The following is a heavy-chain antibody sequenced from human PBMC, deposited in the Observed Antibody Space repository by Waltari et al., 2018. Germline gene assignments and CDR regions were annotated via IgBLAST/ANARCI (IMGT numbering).Heavy chain of an antibody. CDR1: GFTVRSNY. CDR2: IYSGGST. CDR3: ARERTSTVTAGYYYYYMDV. D-gene: IGHD4-4*01. J-gene: IGHJ6*03. Sequence: EVQLVESGGGLVQPGGSLRLFCAASGFTVRSNYMSWVRQAPGQGLEWVSVIYSGGSTYYADSVKGRFTISRHNSKNTLYLQMNSLRAEDTAVYYCARERTSTVTAGYYYYYMDVWGKGTTVTVSS. V-gene: IGHV3-53*04.